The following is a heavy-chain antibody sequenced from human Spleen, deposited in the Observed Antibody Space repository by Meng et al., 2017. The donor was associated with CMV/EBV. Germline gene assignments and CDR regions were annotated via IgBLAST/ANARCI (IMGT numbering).Heavy chain of an antibody. J-gene: IGHJ2*01. Sequence: RLQRGVPGLVKPSQSLSTTCTVSGDCISSGDHYWGWIRQAPGKGLEWIGHIDHSGITYYNPSLESRVTIYVDTSKKRFSLTLNSVTVADTAVYYCARISTLYWNLHLWGPGTLVTVSS. CDR1: GDCISSGDHY. V-gene: IGHV4-30-4*01. CDR3: ARISTLYWNLHL. CDR2: IDHSGIT.